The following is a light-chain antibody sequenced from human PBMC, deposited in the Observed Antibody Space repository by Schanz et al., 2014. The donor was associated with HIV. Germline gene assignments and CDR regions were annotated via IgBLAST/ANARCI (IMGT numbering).Light chain of an antibody. CDR2: DVT. Sequence: QSALTQPASVSGSPGQSITLSCTGSSSDIGAYNYVSWYQQHPDRAPKLLIFDVTNRPSGISHRFSGSKSGVTASLTISGLQSEDEADYYCSSYANTDTVLFGGGTKVTVL. J-gene: IGLJ2*01. CDR3: SSYANTDTVL. V-gene: IGLV2-14*03. CDR1: SSDIGAYNY.